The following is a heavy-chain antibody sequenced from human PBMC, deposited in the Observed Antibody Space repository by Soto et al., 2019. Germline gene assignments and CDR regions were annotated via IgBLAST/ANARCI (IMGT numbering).Heavy chain of an antibody. Sequence: GGSLRLSCAASVFTFSSYAMSWVRQAPGEWLEWVSGIGVSGGSTXXAEFVKGRXTISRENAKNTXYLQMXRLGAEDTAVYYCAKDAPYTSSWFNWFESWGQGX. CDR3: AKDAPYTSSWFNWFES. D-gene: IGHD6-13*01. CDR1: VFTFSSYA. J-gene: IGHJ5*01. CDR2: IGVSGGST. V-gene: IGHV3-23*01.